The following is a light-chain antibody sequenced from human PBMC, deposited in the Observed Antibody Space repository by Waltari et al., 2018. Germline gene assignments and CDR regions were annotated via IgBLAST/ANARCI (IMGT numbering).Light chain of an antibody. CDR3: NSRDSSGKRV. CDR2: GKN. V-gene: IGLV3-19*01. J-gene: IGLJ2*01. CDR1: SLRSYY. Sequence: SSELTQDPAVSVALGQTVRITCHGDSLRSYYASWYQQKPGQAPVLVIYGKNNRPSGIPDRFSGSSSGNTASLTITGAQAEDEADYYCNSRDSSGKRVFGGGTKLTVL.